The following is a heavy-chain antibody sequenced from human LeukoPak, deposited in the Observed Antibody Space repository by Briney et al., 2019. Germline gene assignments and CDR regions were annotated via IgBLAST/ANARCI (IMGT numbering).Heavy chain of an antibody. Sequence: ASVTVSFTASGYTFTIYAMNWVRQAPGQGLEWMGWINTNTGNPTYAQGFTGRFVFSLDTSVSTAYLQISSLKAEDTAVYYCARTDYGDFIDYWGQGTLVTVSS. J-gene: IGHJ4*02. V-gene: IGHV7-4-1*02. D-gene: IGHD4-17*01. CDR3: ARTDYGDFIDY. CDR1: GYTFTIYA. CDR2: INTNTGNP.